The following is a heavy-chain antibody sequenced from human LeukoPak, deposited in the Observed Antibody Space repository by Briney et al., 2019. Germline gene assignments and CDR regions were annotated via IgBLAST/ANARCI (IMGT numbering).Heavy chain of an antibody. CDR2: INPNSGGT. CDR1: GYTFTGYY. Sequence: GASVKVSCKASGYTFTGYYMHWVRQAPGQGLEWMGWINPNSGGTNYAQEFQGRVTMTRDTSISTAYMELSRLRSDDTAVYYCARVGRFWNYEENWFDPWGQGTLVTVSS. V-gene: IGHV1-2*02. CDR3: ARVGRFWNYEENWFDP. J-gene: IGHJ5*02. D-gene: IGHD1-7*01.